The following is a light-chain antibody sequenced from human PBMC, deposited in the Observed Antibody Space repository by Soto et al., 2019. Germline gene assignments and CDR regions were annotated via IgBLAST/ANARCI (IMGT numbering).Light chain of an antibody. CDR3: CSFAHTRVL. J-gene: IGLJ3*02. CDR1: SNDVGSSNL. CDR2: EDT. V-gene: IGLV2-23*01. Sequence: QSARTQPASVSGSPGQSITISCTGPSNDVGSSNLVSWYQQHPGKAPKLIIYEDTKRPSGVSNRFSGSKSGNTASLTVSALQAEDEADYYCCSFAHTRVLFGGGTKLTVL.